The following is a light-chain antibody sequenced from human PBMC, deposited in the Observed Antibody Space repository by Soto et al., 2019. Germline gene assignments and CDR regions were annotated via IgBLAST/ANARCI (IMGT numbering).Light chain of an antibody. CDR1: SSDVGGYNY. CDR2: EVT. CDR3: CSNAGSNSYV. J-gene: IGLJ1*01. Sequence: QSVLTQPPSASGSPGQSVTISCTGTSSDVGGYNYVSWYQQHPGKAPKLLIYEVTKRPSGVPDRFSGSKSGNTASLTVSGLQADDEAEYYCCSNAGSNSYVFGTGTKVTVL. V-gene: IGLV2-8*01.